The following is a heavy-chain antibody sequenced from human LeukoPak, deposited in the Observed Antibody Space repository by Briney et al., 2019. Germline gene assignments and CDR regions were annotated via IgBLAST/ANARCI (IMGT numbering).Heavy chain of an antibody. CDR1: GFTFDDHD. CDR3: ARGKMVRATAWGGLDY. Sequence: PGGSLRLSCVASGFTFDDHDMSWVRQAPGKGLEWVSNINWNGGSIGYADSVKGRFTISRDNAKNSLYLQMNSLRAEDTAFYYCARGKMVRATAWGGLDYWGQGTLVTVSS. V-gene: IGHV3-20*04. CDR2: INWNGGSI. J-gene: IGHJ4*02. D-gene: IGHD1-26*01.